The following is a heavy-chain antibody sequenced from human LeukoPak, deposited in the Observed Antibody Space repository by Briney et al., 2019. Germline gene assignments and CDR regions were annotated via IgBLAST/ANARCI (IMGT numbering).Heavy chain of an antibody. D-gene: IGHD3-9*01. V-gene: IGHV3-23*01. J-gene: IGHJ4*02. CDR3: ARGSRYFDWLDPGDDY. CDR1: GFTFSSYA. CDR2: ISGSGGST. Sequence: PGGSLRLSCAASGFTFSSYAMSWVRQAPGKGLEWVSAISGSGGSTYYADSVKGRFTISRDNSKNTLYLQMNSLRAEDTAVYYCARGSRYFDWLDPGDDYWGQGTLVTVSS.